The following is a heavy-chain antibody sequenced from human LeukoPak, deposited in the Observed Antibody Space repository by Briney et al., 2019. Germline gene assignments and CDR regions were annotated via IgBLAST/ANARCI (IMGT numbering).Heavy chain of an antibody. D-gene: IGHD2-2*02. CDR3: AGGLPIPLNY. CDR2: ISYDGSNK. Sequence: PGGSLRLSCAASGFTFSSYGMHWVRQAPGKGLEWVAVISYDGSNKYYADSVKGRFTISRDNSKNTLYLQMNSLRAEDTAVYYCAGGLPIPLNYWGQGTLVTVSS. V-gene: IGHV3-30*03. CDR1: GFTFSSYG. J-gene: IGHJ4*02.